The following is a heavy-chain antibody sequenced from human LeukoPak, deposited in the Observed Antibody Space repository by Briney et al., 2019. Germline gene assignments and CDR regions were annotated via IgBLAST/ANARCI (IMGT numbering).Heavy chain of an antibody. CDR3: ARASSYGPGDFDY. CDR2: IYYSGST. V-gene: IGHV4-59*01. Sequence: SGTLSLTCTVSGGSISSYYWSWIRQPPGKGLEWIGYIYYSGSTNYNPSLKSRVTISVDTSKNQFSLKLSSVTAADTAVYYCARASSYGPGDFDYWGQGTLVTVSS. D-gene: IGHD3-10*01. J-gene: IGHJ4*02. CDR1: GGSISSYY.